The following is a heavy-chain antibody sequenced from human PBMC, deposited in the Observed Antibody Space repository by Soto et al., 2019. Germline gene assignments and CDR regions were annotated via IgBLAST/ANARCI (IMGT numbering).Heavy chain of an antibody. CDR3: ARAASSTWYLAY. J-gene: IGHJ4*02. CDR2: LTNNGGTT. Sequence: EVQLVESGGGLVQPGGTLRLSCAASGFAFCTYAMHWVRQAPGKGLEYVSALTNNGGTTYYASSVKGRFTISRDNSKNTLYLQMGSLRAEDMAVYYCARAASSTWYLAYWGQGTLVTVSS. V-gene: IGHV3-64*01. CDR1: GFAFCTYA. D-gene: IGHD6-13*01.